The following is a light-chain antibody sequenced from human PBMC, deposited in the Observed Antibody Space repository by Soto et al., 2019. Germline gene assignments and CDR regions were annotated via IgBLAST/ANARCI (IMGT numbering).Light chain of an antibody. V-gene: IGLV2-14*01. CDR1: SNDVGDANS. CDR3: GSYTNSNTLV. J-gene: IGLJ2*01. CDR2: TVS. Sequence: QSALTQPASVSGSPGQSITISCTGTSNDVGDANSVSWHQQRPGQAPKLMIYTVSTRPSGVSNRFSGSKSGNTASLTISGLQAEDEGDYYCGSYTNSNTLVFGGGTKLTVL.